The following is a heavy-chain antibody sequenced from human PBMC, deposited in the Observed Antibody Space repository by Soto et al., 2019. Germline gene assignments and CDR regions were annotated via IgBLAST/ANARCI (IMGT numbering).Heavy chain of an antibody. CDR1: DDSFRGAEYY. J-gene: IGHJ4*02. V-gene: IGHV4-61*08. D-gene: IGHD6-19*01. CDR2: TYYDGDT. Sequence: SETLSLTCTVSDDSFRGAEYYWSWIRQPLGKGPEWIGYTYYDGDTKYNPALRSRVTMSEDTSKNQFPLRLSSVTAADTAVYFCARGPAYIDGWRTFDLWGRGILVTVSS. CDR3: ARGPAYIDGWRTFDL.